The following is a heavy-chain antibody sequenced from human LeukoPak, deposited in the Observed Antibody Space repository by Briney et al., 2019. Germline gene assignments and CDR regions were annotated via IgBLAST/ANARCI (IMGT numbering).Heavy chain of an antibody. CDR3: ARDDSSDQYFQH. CDR1: GFTFSSYG. Sequence: PGGSLRLSCAASGFTFSSYGMHWVRQAPGKGLEWVAVIWYDGSNKYYADSVKGRFTISRDNSKNTLYLQMNSLRAEDTAVYYCARDDSSDQYFQHWGQGTLVTVSS. D-gene: IGHD3-22*01. CDR2: IWYDGSNK. V-gene: IGHV3-30*19. J-gene: IGHJ1*01.